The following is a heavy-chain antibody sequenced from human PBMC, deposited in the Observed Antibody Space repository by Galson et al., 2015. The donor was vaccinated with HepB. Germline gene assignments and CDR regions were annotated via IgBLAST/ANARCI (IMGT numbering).Heavy chain of an antibody. J-gene: IGHJ4*02. CDR2: INAGNGNT. D-gene: IGHD2-21*01. V-gene: IGHV1-3*01. CDR1: GYTFTSYA. CDR3: ASSDSVVVNVIGLVD. Sequence: SVEVSCKASGYTFTSYAMHWVRQAPGQRLEWMGWINAGNGNTKYSQKFQGRVTITRDTSASTAYMELSSLRSEDTAVYYCASSDSVVVNVIGLVDWGQGTLVTVSS.